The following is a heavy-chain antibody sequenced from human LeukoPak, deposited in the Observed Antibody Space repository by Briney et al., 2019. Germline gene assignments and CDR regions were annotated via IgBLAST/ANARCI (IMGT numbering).Heavy chain of an antibody. Sequence: SQTLSLTCTVSGRSMTSGDYFWSCIRQPPGRGLEWFGYLCESGSSHYNPSLESQVTISLDTSKNRFSPMLDSGTRADTAVHFCTSRSLKAGYHTFDMGGQGTSVTVSS. CDR3: TSRSLKAGYHTFDM. CDR2: LCESGSS. V-gene: IGHV4-30-4*01. D-gene: IGHD6-13*01. J-gene: IGHJ3*02. CDR1: GRSMTSGDYF.